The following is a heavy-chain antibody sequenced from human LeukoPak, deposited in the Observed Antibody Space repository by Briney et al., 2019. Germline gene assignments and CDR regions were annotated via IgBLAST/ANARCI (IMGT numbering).Heavy chain of an antibody. J-gene: IGHJ4*02. CDR1: GFTVSSNY. D-gene: IGHD2-15*01. Sequence: PGGPLRLSCAASGFTVSSNYMNWVRQAPGKGLEWVSVIYSGGSTYYADSVKGRFSISRDNSKNTLYLQMNSLRVDDTAVYYCGRDGGNRWFDFWGQGTLVTVPS. CDR2: IYSGGST. V-gene: IGHV3-53*01. CDR3: GRDGGNRWFDF.